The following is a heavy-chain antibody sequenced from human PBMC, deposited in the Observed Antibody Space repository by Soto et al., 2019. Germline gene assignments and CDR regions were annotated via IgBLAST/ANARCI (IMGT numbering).Heavy chain of an antibody. V-gene: IGHV4-59*08. D-gene: IGHD3-10*01. CDR2: INYDGYS. J-gene: IGHJ6*02. CDR1: GGSITNYY. CDR3: ARHGFGPLHGRVEV. Sequence: QVQLQESGPGLVKPSETLSLTCTVSGGSITNYYWRWFRQPPGKGLEWIGYINYDGYSAYNLSLKRRVTLSMDASKTQFSLMLESVTATDTAVYYCARHGFGPLHGRVEVWGPGTTVIVSS.